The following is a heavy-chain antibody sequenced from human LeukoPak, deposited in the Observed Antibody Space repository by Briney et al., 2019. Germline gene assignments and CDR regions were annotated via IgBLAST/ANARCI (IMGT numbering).Heavy chain of an antibody. CDR2: IYSSGST. J-gene: IGHJ4*02. V-gene: IGHV4-59*08. D-gene: IGHD3-10*01. Sequence: SETLSLTCTVSGGSISSYYWSWIRRPPGKGLEWIGYIYSSGSTSYNPSLKSRVAISIDTSKKQFSLKLSSVTAADTAVYYCARLAQGSGTYGFDYWGQGTLVTVSS. CDR3: ARLAQGSGTYGFDY. CDR1: GGSISSYY.